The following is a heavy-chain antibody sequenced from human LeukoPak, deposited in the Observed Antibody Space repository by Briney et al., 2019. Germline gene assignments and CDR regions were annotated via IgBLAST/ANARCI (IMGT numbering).Heavy chain of an antibody. D-gene: IGHD3-22*01. V-gene: IGHV3-23*01. CDR3: AREIYYDSSGYDY. Sequence: GGSLRLSCAASGFTFSSYAMSWVRQAPGKGLEWVSAISGSRGGTYYADSVKGRFTISRDNAKNSLYLQMNSLRAEDTAVYYCAREIYYDSSGYDYWGQGTLVTVSS. CDR2: ISGSRGGT. CDR1: GFTFSSYA. J-gene: IGHJ4*02.